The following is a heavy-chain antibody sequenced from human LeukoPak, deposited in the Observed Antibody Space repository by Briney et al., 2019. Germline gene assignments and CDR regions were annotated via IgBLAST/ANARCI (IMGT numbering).Heavy chain of an antibody. CDR2: ISGSGNSM. CDR3: VRGKRRFDY. J-gene: IGHJ4*02. V-gene: IGHV3-48*04. Sequence: GGSLRLSCAASGFTFSTYGMHWVRQAPGKGLEWVAYISGSGNSMYYTDSVRGRFTISRDNARNSLFLHMSSLRADDTAVFYCVRGKRRFDYWGRGTLVSVSS. CDR1: GFTFSTYG.